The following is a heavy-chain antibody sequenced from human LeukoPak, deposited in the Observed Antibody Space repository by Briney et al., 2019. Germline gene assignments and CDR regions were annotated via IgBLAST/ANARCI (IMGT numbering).Heavy chain of an antibody. D-gene: IGHD4-17*01. J-gene: IGHJ5*02. CDR2: IYYSGST. V-gene: IGHV4-59*12. CDR3: ARWPTYARINWFDP. CDR1: GGSISSYY. Sequence: TSETLSLTCTVSGGSISSYYWSWIRQPPGKGLEWIGYIYYSGSTNYNPSLKSRVTISVDTSKNQFSLKLSSVTAADTAVYYCARWPTYARINWFDPWGQGTLVTVSS.